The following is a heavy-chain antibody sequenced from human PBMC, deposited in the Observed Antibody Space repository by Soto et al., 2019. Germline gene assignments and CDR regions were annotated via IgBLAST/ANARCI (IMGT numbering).Heavy chain of an antibody. Sequence: QVQLVESGGGVIQPGRSLRLSCAASGFTFSDYGVHWVRQAPGKGLEWVAVISHDGSNKYYADSVKGRFTISRDNSKNTLYLQMNSLRAEDTAVYYCAKDVTTYRHDILTGYYGYYNYGMDVWGQGTTVTVSS. CDR2: ISHDGSNK. J-gene: IGHJ6*02. V-gene: IGHV3-30*18. CDR3: AKDVTTYRHDILTGYYGYYNYGMDV. D-gene: IGHD3-9*01. CDR1: GFTFSDYG.